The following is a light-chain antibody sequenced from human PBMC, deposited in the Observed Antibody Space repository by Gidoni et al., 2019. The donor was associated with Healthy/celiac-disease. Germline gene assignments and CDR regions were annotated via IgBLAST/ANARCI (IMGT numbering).Light chain of an antibody. CDR2: EFS. V-gene: IGLV2-8*01. J-gene: IGLJ1*01. Sequence: QSALTQPPSASGSPGQAVTISCTGTSSDVGGHTYVSWYQQHPGKAPTLMIYEFSTRPSGVPARFSCSTSGNTSSLTVSGLQAEDEADYYCSSYAGSNNRYVFGTGTKVTVL. CDR3: SSYAGSNNRYV. CDR1: SSDVGGHTY.